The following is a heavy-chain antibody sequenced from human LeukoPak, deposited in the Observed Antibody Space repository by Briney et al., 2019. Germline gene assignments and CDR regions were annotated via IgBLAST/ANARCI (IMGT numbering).Heavy chain of an antibody. CDR2: IYPGDSDT. Sequence: YWSWIRQHPGKGLEWMGIIYPGDSDTRYSPSFQGQVTISADKSIRTAYLQWSSLKAPDTAMYYCARHTGYCSGGSCYGDFWGQGTLVTVSS. CDR1: YW. J-gene: IGHJ4*02. CDR3: ARHTGYCSGGSCYGDF. D-gene: IGHD2-15*01. V-gene: IGHV5-51*01.